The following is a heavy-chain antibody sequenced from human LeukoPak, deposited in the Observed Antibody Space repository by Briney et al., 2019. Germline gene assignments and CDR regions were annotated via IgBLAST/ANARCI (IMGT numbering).Heavy chain of an antibody. D-gene: IGHD3-16*01. V-gene: IGHV4-59*01. CDR3: VRFGVNYDMDV. J-gene: IGHJ6*02. CDR2: IHYSGRA. CDR1: GGSISGYY. Sequence: SEALSLTCSVSGGSISGYYWTWVRQPPGKGLEWIGQIHYSGRADYNPSLKSRITMSVDTSRNQISLKLSSVTAADTAIYYCVRFGVNYDMDVWGQGTTVTVFS.